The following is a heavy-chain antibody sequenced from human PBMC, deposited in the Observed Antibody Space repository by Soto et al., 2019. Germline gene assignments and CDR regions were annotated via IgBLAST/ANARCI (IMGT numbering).Heavy chain of an antibody. Sequence: GGSLSLSCAASGFPFSSYSMSWVRQAPGKGLEWVSGISGSGGSTHHADSVKGRFTISRDNSKNTLYLQMNSLRAEDTAVYYCAKEKDVAPGPIDYWGQGTLVTVSS. V-gene: IGHV3-23*01. D-gene: IGHD2-15*01. CDR2: ISGSGGST. CDR3: AKEKDVAPGPIDY. CDR1: GFPFSSYS. J-gene: IGHJ4*02.